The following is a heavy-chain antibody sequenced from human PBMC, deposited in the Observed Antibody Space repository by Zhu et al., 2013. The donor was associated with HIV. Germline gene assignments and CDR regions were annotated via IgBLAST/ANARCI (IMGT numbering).Heavy chain of an antibody. CDR1: GYTFTSYY. CDR3: AILTYSGXSTEGY. J-gene: IGHJ4*02. V-gene: IGHV1-46*01. Sequence: QVQLVQSGAEVKKPGASVKVSCKASGYTFTSYYMNWVRQAPGQGLEWIGIINPSGDSTSYVQKFQGRLTMTTDTSTSTVYMELSSLRSEDTAVYYCAILTYSGXSTEGYWGQGTLVTVSS. D-gene: IGHD1-26*01. CDR2: INPSGDST.